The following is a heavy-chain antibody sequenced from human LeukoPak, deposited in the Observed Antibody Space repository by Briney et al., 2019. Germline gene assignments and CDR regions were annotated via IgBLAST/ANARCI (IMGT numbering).Heavy chain of an antibody. CDR3: ARGSGSVRNYYDSSGYPIGYYYYMDV. V-gene: IGHV4-34*01. CDR1: GGSFSGYY. CDR2: INNSGST. D-gene: IGHD3-22*01. Sequence: SETLSLTCAVYGGSFSGYYWSWIRQPPGKGLEWIGEINNSGSTNYNPSLKSRVTISVDTSKNQFSLKLSSVTAADTAVYYCARGSGSVRNYYDSSGYPIGYYYYMDVWGKGTTVTVSS. J-gene: IGHJ6*03.